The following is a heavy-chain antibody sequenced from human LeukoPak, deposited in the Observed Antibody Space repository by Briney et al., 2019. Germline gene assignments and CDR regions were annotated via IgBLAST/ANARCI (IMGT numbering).Heavy chain of an antibody. CDR1: GGSISSYY. J-gene: IGHJ6*03. V-gene: IGHV4-4*07. Sequence: SETLSLTCTVSGGSISSYYWSWVRQPAGKGLEWIGRIYTSGSTNYNPSLKSRVTMSVDTSKNQFSLKLSSVTAADTAVYYCARDPPSLEGNQLRSYYYYMNVWGKGTTVTVSS. CDR3: ARDPPSLEGNQLRSYYYYMNV. D-gene: IGHD4-23*01. CDR2: IYTSGST.